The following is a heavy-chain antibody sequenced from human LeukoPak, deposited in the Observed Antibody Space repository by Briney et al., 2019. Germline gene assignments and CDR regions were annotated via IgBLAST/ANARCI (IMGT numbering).Heavy chain of an antibody. D-gene: IGHD5-18*01. CDR1: GGSISSSSYY. CDR2: IYYSGST. J-gene: IGHJ4*02. V-gene: IGHV4-39*07. Sequence: SETLSLTCTVSGGSISSSSYYWGWIRQPPGKGLEWIGSIYYSGSTYYNPSLKSRVTISVDTSKNQFSLKLSSVTAADTAVYYCARDEGGYPPSDWGQGTLVTVSS. CDR3: ARDEGGYPPSD.